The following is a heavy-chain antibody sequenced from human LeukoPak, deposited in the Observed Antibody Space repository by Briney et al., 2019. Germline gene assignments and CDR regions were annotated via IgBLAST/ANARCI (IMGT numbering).Heavy chain of an antibody. V-gene: IGHV1-58*01. Sequence: ASVKVSCKASGFTFTSSAVQWVRQARGQRLEWIGWIVVGSGNTNYAQKFQERVTITRDMSTSTAYMELSSLRSEDTAVYYCAAAGVVPAALGYYYGMDDWGKGTTVTVSS. CDR1: GFTFTSSA. J-gene: IGHJ6*04. CDR3: AAAGVVPAALGYYYGMDD. CDR2: IVVGSGNT. D-gene: IGHD2-2*01.